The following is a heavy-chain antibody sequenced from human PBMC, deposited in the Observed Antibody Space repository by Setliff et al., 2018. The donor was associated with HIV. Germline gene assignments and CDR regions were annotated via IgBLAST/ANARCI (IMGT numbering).Heavy chain of an antibody. CDR2: IHYSGST. D-gene: IGHD3-10*01. V-gene: IGHV4-39*01. J-gene: IGHJ4*02. Sequence: LSLTCTVSGGSISSSSYYWGWIRQPPGKGLEWIGNIHYSGSTYYNPSLKSRVTISVDTSKNQFSLKLSSVTAADTAVYYCARVGYHGSGRYSFDYWGQGTLVTVSS. CDR1: GGSISSSSYY. CDR3: ARVGYHGSGRYSFDY.